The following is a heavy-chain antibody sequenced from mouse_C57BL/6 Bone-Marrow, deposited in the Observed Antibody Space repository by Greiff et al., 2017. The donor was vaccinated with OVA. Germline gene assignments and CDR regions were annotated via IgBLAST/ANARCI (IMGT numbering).Heavy chain of an antibody. CDR1: GYTFTSYW. D-gene: IGHD1-1*01. V-gene: IGHV1-5*01. J-gene: IGHJ1*03. CDR2: IYPGNSDT. Sequence: EVQLQESGTVLARPGASVKMSCKTSGYTFTSYWMHWVKQRPGQGLEWIGAIYPGNSDTSYNQKFKGKAKLTAVTSASTAYMELSSLTNEDSAVYYCTRRSALYYGSSHWYFDVWGTGTTVTVSS. CDR3: TRRSALYYGSSHWYFDV.